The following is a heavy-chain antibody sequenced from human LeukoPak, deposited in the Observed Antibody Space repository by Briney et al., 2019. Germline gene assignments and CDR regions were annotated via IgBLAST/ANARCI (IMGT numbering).Heavy chain of an antibody. Sequence: GSLRLSCAASGFTFSSYAMSWVRQAPGKGLQWVSGISGSEDSTHYADSVKGRFTISRDKSKNTLYLQMNSLRAEDTAVYYCAKGIGDWYLNRYDYWGQGTPVTVSS. CDR1: GFTFSSYA. CDR3: AKGIGDWYLNRYDY. D-gene: IGHD6-19*01. CDR2: ISGSEDST. V-gene: IGHV3-23*01. J-gene: IGHJ4*02.